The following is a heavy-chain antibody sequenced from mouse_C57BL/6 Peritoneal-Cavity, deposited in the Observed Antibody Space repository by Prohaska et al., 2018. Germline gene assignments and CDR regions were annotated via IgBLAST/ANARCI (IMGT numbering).Heavy chain of an antibody. CDR1: GYTFTSYW. J-gene: IGHJ1*03. Sequence: SCKASGYTFTSYWITWVKTRPGQGLEWIGDIYPGSGSTNYNEKFKSKATLTVDTSSSTAYMKLSILTSEDSAVYYCARRMYYGRYWYFDVWGTGTTVTVSS. V-gene: IGHV1-55*01. CDR2: IYPGSGST. CDR3: ARRMYYGRYWYFDV. D-gene: IGHD1-1*01.